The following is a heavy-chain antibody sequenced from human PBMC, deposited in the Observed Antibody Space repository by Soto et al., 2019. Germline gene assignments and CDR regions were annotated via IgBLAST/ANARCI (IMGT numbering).Heavy chain of an antibody. D-gene: IGHD6-19*01. CDR2: IIPIFGTA. CDR1: GGTFSSYA. Sequence: GASVKVSCKASGGTFSSYAISWVRQAPGQGLEWMGGIIPIFGTANYAQKFQGRVTITADKSTSTAYMELSSLRSEDTAVYYCAREQGSSGWYYMDYWGQGTLVTVSS. CDR3: AREQGSSGWYYMDY. J-gene: IGHJ4*02. V-gene: IGHV1-69*06.